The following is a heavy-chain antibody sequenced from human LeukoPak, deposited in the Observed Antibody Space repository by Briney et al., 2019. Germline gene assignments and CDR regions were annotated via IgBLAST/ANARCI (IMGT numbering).Heavy chain of an antibody. J-gene: IGHJ4*02. CDR1: GGSFNSDDYY. D-gene: IGHD3-10*01. CDR3: ASGPRNYYYSGSYHY. CDR2: IYYGGNT. Sequence: SETLSLTCGVSGGSFNSDDYYWSWIRQPPGRGLEWIGYIYYGGNTNYNPSLRSRVTISMDTSKNQFSPKVNSVTAADTAVYFCASGPRNYYYSGSYHYWGQGTLVTVSS. V-gene: IGHV4-61*08.